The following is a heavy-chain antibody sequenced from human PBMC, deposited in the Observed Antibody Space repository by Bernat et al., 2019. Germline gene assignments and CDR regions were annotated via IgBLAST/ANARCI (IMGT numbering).Heavy chain of an antibody. CDR2: ISYDGSNK. J-gene: IGHJ4*02. D-gene: IGHD6-13*01. CDR1: GFTFSSYA. CDR3: ARGAAAALGY. Sequence: QVQLVESGGGVVQPGRSLRLSCAASGFTFSSYAMHWVRQAPGKGLEWVAVISYDGSNKYSADSVKGRFTISRDNSKNTLYLQMNSLRAEDTAVYYCARGAAAALGYWGQGTLVTVSS. V-gene: IGHV3-30*01.